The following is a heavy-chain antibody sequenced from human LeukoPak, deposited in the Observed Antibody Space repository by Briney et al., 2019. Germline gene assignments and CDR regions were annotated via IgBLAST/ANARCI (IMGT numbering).Heavy chain of an antibody. Sequence: SQVLSLTCAISGDSVSGDSSTWNWIRQSPSRGLEWLGRTFYRSRWYYHYAESVKSRITIKADTSENQFSLQLNYVSPDDTAVYYCARAPHTLGLDFWGQGILVTVS. V-gene: IGHV6-1*01. CDR3: ARAPHTLGLDF. D-gene: IGHD7-27*01. J-gene: IGHJ4*01. CDR1: GDSVSGDSST. CDR2: TFYRSRWYY.